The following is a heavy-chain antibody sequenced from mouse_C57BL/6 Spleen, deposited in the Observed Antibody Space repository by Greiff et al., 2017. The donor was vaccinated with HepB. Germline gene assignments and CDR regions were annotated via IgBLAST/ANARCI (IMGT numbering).Heavy chain of an antibody. V-gene: IGHV1-82*01. CDR3: AREDYVNFDY. D-gene: IGHD2-4*01. CDR1: GYAFSSSW. J-gene: IGHJ2*01. Sequence: QVQLQQSGPELVKPGASVKISCKASGYAFSSSWMNWVKQRPGKGLEWIGRIYPGDGDTNYNGKFKGKATLTADKSSSTAYMQLSSLTSEDSAVYFCAREDYVNFDYWGQGTTLTVSS. CDR2: IYPGDGDT.